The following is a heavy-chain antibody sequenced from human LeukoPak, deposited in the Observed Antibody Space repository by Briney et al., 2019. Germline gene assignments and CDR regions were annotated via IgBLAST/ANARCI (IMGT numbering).Heavy chain of an antibody. D-gene: IGHD4-17*01. CDR3: ARIFHGDSDAFDI. CDR1: GFTFSSYS. CDR2: ISSSSSYI. V-gene: IGHV3-21*01. Sequence: GSLRLSCAASGFTFSSYSMNWVRQAPGKGLEWVSSISSSSSYIYYADSVKGRFTISRDNAKNSLYLQMNSLRAEDSAVYYCARIFHGDSDAFDIWGQGTMVTVSS. J-gene: IGHJ3*02.